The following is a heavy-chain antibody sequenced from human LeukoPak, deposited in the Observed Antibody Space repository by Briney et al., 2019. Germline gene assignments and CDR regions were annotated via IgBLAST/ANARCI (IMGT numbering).Heavy chain of an antibody. V-gene: IGHV1-18*01. D-gene: IGHD3-22*01. CDR3: ARFNLGYYYDSSSPGVDAFDI. CDR1: GYTFTSYG. Sequence: ASVKVSCKASGYTFTSYGISWVRQAPGQGLEWMGWISAYNGNTNYAQKLQGRVTMTTDTSTSTAYMELRSLRSDDTAVYYCARFNLGYYYDSSSPGVDAFDIWGQGTMVTVSS. CDR2: ISAYNGNT. J-gene: IGHJ3*02.